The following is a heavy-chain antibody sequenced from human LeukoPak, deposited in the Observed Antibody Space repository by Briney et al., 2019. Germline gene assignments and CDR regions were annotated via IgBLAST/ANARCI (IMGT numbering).Heavy chain of an antibody. V-gene: IGHV3-48*04. Sequence: GGSLRLSCAASGFTFSSYSMNWVRQAPGKGLEWVSYISSSSSTIYYADSVKGRFTISRDNAKNTLYLQMNSLRAEDTAVYYCARDWFHAIDYWGQGTLVTVSS. CDR1: GFTFSSYS. D-gene: IGHD2/OR15-2a*01. CDR2: ISSSSSTI. CDR3: ARDWFHAIDY. J-gene: IGHJ4*02.